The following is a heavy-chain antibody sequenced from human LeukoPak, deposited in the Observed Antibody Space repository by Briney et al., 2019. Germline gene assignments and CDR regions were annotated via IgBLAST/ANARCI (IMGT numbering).Heavy chain of an antibody. Sequence: SETLSLTCAVYGGSFSNYYWSWIRQPPGKGLEWIGEINHSGSTNYNPSLKSRVTISVDTSKNQFSLKLSSVTAADTAVYYCARVGGSSRHYYYYYYYMDVWGKGTTVTISS. D-gene: IGHD1-26*01. CDR2: INHSGST. J-gene: IGHJ6*03. V-gene: IGHV4-34*01. CDR3: ARVGGSSRHYYYYYYYMDV. CDR1: GGSFSNYY.